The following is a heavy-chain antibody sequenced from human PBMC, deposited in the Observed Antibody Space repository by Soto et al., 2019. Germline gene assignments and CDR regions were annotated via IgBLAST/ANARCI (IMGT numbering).Heavy chain of an antibody. CDR3: ARGQEYYDFWSGYYGYYFDY. Sequence: SETLSLTCTVSGGSISSYYWSWIRQPPGKGLEWIGYIYYSGSTNYNPSLKSRVTISVDTSKNQFSLKLSSVTAADTAVYYCARGQEYYDFWSGYYGYYFDYWGQGTLVT. CDR2: IYYSGST. CDR1: GGSISSYY. V-gene: IGHV4-59*01. J-gene: IGHJ4*02. D-gene: IGHD3-3*01.